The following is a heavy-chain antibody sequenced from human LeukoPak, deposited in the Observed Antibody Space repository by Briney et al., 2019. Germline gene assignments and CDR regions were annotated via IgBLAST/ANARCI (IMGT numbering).Heavy chain of an antibody. CDR2: IFHSGST. D-gene: IGHD5-24*01. CDR1: GGSISRSDW. CDR3: ARDASLQTGAFDV. Sequence: SETLSLTCAVSGGSISRSDWWSWVRQSPGKGLEWIGEIFHSGSTKYNPSLKSRVTISVDKSKNQFSPNLTSVTAADTAMYYCARDASLQTGAFDVWGQGTMVTVSS. J-gene: IGHJ3*01. V-gene: IGHV4-4*02.